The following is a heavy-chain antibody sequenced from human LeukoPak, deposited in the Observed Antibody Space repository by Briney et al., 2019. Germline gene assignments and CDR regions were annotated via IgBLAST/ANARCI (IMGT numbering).Heavy chain of an antibody. CDR3: ARVRGWVAVAGHYVDY. D-gene: IGHD6-19*01. J-gene: IGHJ4*02. V-gene: IGHV4-34*01. CDR2: INHSGST. CDR1: GGSFSGYY. Sequence: SETLSLTCAVYGGSFSGYYWSWIRQPPGKGLEWIGEINHSGSTNYNPSLKSRVTISVDTSKNQFSLKLSSVTAADTAVYYRARVRGWVAVAGHYVDYWGQGTLVTVSS.